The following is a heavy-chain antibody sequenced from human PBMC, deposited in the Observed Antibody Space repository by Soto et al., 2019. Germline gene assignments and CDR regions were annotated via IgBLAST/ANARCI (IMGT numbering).Heavy chain of an antibody. D-gene: IGHD6-13*01. CDR1: GFTFSSYA. Sequence: GGSLRLSCAASGFTFSSYAMHWVRQAPGKGLEWVAVISYDGSNKYYADSVKGRFTISRDNSKNTLYLQMNSLRAEDTAVYYCARDPLEQQLVNYFDYWGQGTLVTVSS. V-gene: IGHV3-30-3*01. J-gene: IGHJ4*02. CDR3: ARDPLEQQLVNYFDY. CDR2: ISYDGSNK.